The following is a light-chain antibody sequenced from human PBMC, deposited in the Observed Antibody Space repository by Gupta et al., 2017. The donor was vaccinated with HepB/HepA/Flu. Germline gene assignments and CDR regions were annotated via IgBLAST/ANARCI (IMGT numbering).Light chain of an antibody. Sequence: QSVLTQPPSASGTPGQRGTISCSGSSSNLGSNTVNWYQQLPGTAPKLLIYSTNQRPSGVPDRFSGSKSGTSASLAISGLQSEDEADYYCAAWDDSLNGWVFGGGTKLTVL. CDR1: SSNLGSNT. J-gene: IGLJ3*02. V-gene: IGLV1-44*01. CDR3: AAWDDSLNGWV. CDR2: STN.